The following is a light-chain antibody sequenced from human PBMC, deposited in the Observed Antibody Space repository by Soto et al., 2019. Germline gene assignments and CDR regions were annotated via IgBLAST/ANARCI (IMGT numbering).Light chain of an antibody. Sequence: PGERVTLSCRASQSVSSSYLTWYQQKPGQAPRLLIYGASTRATSIPARFSVSGSGTDFTLTISSLQPEDFAVYYCQQDYNFTWTFGQGTKVEIK. CDR3: QQDYNFTWT. V-gene: IGKV3D-7*01. CDR2: GAS. J-gene: IGKJ1*01. CDR1: QSVSSSY.